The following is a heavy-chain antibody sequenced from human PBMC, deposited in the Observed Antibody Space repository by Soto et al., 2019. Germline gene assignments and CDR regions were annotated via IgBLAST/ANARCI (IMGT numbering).Heavy chain of an antibody. CDR1: GGSFSGYY. D-gene: IGHD5-12*01. J-gene: IGHJ3*02. V-gene: IGHV4-34*01. Sequence: SETLSLTCAVYGGSFSGYYWSWIRQPPGKGLEWIGEINHSGSTNYNPSLKSRVTISVDTSKNQFSLKLSSVTAADTAVYYCARVGATVPESISAFDIWGQGTMVTVSS. CDR3: ARVGATVPESISAFDI. CDR2: INHSGST.